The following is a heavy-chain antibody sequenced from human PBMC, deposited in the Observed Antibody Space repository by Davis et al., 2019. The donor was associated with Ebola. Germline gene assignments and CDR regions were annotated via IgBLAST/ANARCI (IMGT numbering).Heavy chain of an antibody. V-gene: IGHV3-33*05. D-gene: IGHD4-11*01. CDR3: ARDQHSNYFYYGMDV. CDR2: ISYDGSNK. J-gene: IGHJ6*02. Sequence: SCKASGYTFSSYGMHWVRQAPGKGLEWVAVISYDGSNKYYADSVKGRFTISSDNSKNTLYLQMNSLRAEDTAVYYCARDQHSNYFYYGMDVWGQGTTVTVSS. CDR1: GYTFSSYG.